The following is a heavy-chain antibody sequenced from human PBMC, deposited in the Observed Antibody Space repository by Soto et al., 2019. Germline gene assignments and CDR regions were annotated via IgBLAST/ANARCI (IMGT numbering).Heavy chain of an antibody. CDR1: GYTFTSYD. D-gene: IGHD3-16*01. J-gene: IGHJ4*02. Sequence: QVQLVQSGAEVEKPGASVKVSCKASGYTFTSYDINWVRQAAGQGPEWMGWMSLNSGNTGYAQKFQGRVTMTRDTSISTAFLELTSRTSEDTAVYYCAGGEGERSYWGQGTPVTVSS. CDR3: AGGEGERSY. V-gene: IGHV1-8*01. CDR2: MSLNSGNT.